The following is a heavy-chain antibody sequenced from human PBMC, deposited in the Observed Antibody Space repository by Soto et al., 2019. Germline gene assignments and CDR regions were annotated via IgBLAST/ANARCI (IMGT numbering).Heavy chain of an antibody. CDR1: GGSISSSSYY. Sequence: SETLSLTCTVSGGSISSSSYYWGWIRQPPGKGLEWIGSIYYSGSTYYNPSLKSRVTISVDTSKNQFSLKLSSVTAADTAVYYCARRGMDYYDSSDYYYYPYYFDYWGQGTLVT. CDR3: ARRGMDYYDSSDYYYYPYYFDY. J-gene: IGHJ4*02. D-gene: IGHD3-22*01. V-gene: IGHV4-39*01. CDR2: IYYSGST.